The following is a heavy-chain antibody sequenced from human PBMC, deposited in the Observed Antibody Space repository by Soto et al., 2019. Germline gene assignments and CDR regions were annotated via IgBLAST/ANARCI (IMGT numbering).Heavy chain of an antibody. CDR3: ARGRYGDY. D-gene: IGHD1-1*01. J-gene: IGHJ4*02. Sequence: QVHLVHAGAEVKNPGASVKVSCKGSGYTFTTYGITWVRQAPGQGLEWMGWISALNGNTNYAQKLQGRVIVTRDTSTISAYMELRRLRSDVTAVYYCARGRYGDYWGQGTLVTVSS. CDR1: GYTFTTYG. V-gene: IGHV1-18*01. CDR2: ISALNGNT.